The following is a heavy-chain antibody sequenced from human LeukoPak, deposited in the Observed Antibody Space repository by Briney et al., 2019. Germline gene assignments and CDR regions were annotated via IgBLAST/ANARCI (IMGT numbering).Heavy chain of an antibody. Sequence: ASVTVSCKASGYTFTAYYIHWVRQAPGQGLEWMGWINPNSGGTNYAQKFQGRVTITRDTSISAVYMELNRLRSDDTAVYYCARDGRDGYNLVHYWGQGTLVTVSS. CDR3: ARDGRDGYNLVHY. V-gene: IGHV1-2*02. D-gene: IGHD5-24*01. J-gene: IGHJ4*02. CDR2: INPNSGGT. CDR1: GYTFTAYY.